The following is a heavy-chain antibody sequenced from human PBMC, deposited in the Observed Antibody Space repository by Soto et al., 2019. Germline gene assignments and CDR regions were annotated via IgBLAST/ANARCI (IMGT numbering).Heavy chain of an antibody. J-gene: IGHJ2*01. Sequence: QVQLVQSGAEVKKPGSSVKVSCKASGGTFSSYTISWVRQAPGQGLEWMGRIIPILGIANYAQKFQGRVTITADKSTSTTYMELSSLRSEDTAVYYCAREGALVVRPPDWYFDLWGRGTLVTVSS. D-gene: IGHD2-8*02. CDR2: IIPILGIA. CDR1: GGTFSSYT. V-gene: IGHV1-69*08. CDR3: AREGALVVRPPDWYFDL.